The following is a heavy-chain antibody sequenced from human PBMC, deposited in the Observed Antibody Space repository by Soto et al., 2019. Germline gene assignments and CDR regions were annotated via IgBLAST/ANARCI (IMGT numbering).Heavy chain of an antibody. Sequence: QVQLQESGPGLVKPSGTLSLTSAVSVGSISISTWGSWVRQPPGRGLGWIGEIYHSGSTNYNPSLKSRVTISVDKSKNQFSLKLSSVTAADTAVYYCARGYYDILTGYPMPYYFDYWGQGTLVTVSS. CDR1: VGSISISTW. D-gene: IGHD3-9*01. V-gene: IGHV4-4*02. CDR3: ARGYYDILTGYPMPYYFDY. CDR2: IYHSGST. J-gene: IGHJ4*02.